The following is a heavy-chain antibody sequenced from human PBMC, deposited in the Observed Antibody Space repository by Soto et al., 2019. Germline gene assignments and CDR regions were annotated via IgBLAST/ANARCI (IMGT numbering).Heavy chain of an antibody. Sequence: GEPLKISRKTSGYSCTSYFIAWERQIPGKGLEWMGIIYPADSDTRYSPSFQGHVTLSVDKSINTTYLQWRSLKASDTAMYYCAKGPHYGDPNWFDPWGQGTLVTVSS. CDR2: IYPADSDT. CDR1: GYSCTSYF. CDR3: AKGPHYGDPNWFDP. D-gene: IGHD4-17*01. V-gene: IGHV5-51*01. J-gene: IGHJ5*02.